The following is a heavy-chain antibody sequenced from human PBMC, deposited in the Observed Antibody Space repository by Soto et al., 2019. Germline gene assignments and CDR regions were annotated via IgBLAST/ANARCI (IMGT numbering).Heavy chain of an antibody. CDR2: INPHGGST. CDR3: ARSSGGNFGIIIEGTNWFDP. V-gene: IGHV1-46*01. J-gene: IGHJ5*02. Sequence: ASVKVSCKAPGDTFTSYYLNWVRQAPGQGLEWMGVINPHGGSTKYAQKFQGRITMTRDTSRSTVYMELSSLRSDDTAIYYCARSSGGNFGIIIEGTNWFDPWGQGTLVTVSS. D-gene: IGHD3-3*01. CDR1: GDTFTSYY.